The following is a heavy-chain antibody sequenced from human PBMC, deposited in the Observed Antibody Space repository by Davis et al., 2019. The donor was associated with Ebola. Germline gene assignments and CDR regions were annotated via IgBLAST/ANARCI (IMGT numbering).Heavy chain of an antibody. CDR2: IYWNDDK. J-gene: IGHJ3*02. D-gene: IGHD1-26*01. CDR1: GFSLSTSGVG. Sequence: SGPTLVKPTQTLTLTCTFSGFSLSTSGVGVGWIRQPPGKALEWLALIYWNDDKRYSPSLKSRLTITKDTSKNQVVLTMTNMDPVDTATYYCAHRLGGSYRADAFDIWGQGTMVTVSS. V-gene: IGHV2-5*01. CDR3: AHRLGGSYRADAFDI.